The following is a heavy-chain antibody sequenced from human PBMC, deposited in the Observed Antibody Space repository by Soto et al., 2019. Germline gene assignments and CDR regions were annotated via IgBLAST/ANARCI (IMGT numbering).Heavy chain of an antibody. V-gene: IGHV1-69*13. J-gene: IGHJ4*02. D-gene: IGHD6-13*01. Sequence: VASVKVSCKASGGTFSSYAISWVRQAPGQGLEWMGGIIPIFGTANYAQKFQGRVTITADESTSTAYMELSSLRSEDTAVYYCARSRGSSWYPIDYWGQGTLVTVSS. CDR2: IIPIFGTA. CDR1: GGTFSSYA. CDR3: ARSRGSSWYPIDY.